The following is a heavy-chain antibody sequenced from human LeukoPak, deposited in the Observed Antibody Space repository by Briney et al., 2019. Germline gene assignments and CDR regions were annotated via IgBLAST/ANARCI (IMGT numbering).Heavy chain of an antibody. Sequence: GGSLRLSCAASGFTFSSYSMNWVRQAPGKGLEWVSPISTSSSYIYYADSVKGRFIISRDNAKKSLYLQMNSLRAEDTAVYHCAKDGEYCSGGSCSFFDYWGQGTLVTVSS. CDR3: AKDGEYCSGGSCSFFDY. V-gene: IGHV3-21*01. CDR2: ISTSSSYI. D-gene: IGHD2-15*01. J-gene: IGHJ4*02. CDR1: GFTFSSYS.